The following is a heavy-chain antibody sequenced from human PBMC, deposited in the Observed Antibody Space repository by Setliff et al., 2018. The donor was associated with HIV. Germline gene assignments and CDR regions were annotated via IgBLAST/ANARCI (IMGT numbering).Heavy chain of an antibody. V-gene: IGHV4-59*11. D-gene: IGHD1-26*01. CDR1: GGSISSHH. CDR2: IYYSGST. J-gene: IGHJ3*02. CDR3: ARVIVGATTGNAFDI. Sequence: SETLSLTCTVSGGSISSHHWTWIRQPPGKGLEWIGYIYYSGSTNYNPSLKGRVTISVDTAKNQFSLELRSVTAADTAVYYCARVIVGATTGNAFDIWGQGTMVTVSS.